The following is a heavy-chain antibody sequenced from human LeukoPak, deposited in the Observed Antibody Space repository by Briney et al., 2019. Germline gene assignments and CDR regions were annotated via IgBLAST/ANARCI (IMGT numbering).Heavy chain of an antibody. V-gene: IGHV3-7*01. D-gene: IGHD1-26*01. CDR1: GFTFSNSW. Sequence: GSLRLSCAASGFTFSNSWMAWVRQAPGKGLEWVANIKQDGSTKHYADSLKDRFTISRDNPKNLLYVQMNSLRADDTAVYYCARDTDGSLDYWGQGILVTVAS. CDR2: IKQDGSTK. CDR3: ARDTDGSLDY. J-gene: IGHJ4*02.